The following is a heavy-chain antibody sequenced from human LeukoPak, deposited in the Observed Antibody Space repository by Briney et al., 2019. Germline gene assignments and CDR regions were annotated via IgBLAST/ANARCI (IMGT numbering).Heavy chain of an antibody. Sequence: SGTLSLTCAVSSGFISSSNWWSWVRQPPGKRLEWIGEINQSGGTNSNPSLKGRITISVDKSKSQFSLKLSSVTAADTAVYYCASGGLRKSLDYWGQGTLVTVSS. CDR2: INQSGGT. V-gene: IGHV4-4*02. CDR3: ASGGLRKSLDY. CDR1: SGFISSSNW. J-gene: IGHJ4*02. D-gene: IGHD3-16*01.